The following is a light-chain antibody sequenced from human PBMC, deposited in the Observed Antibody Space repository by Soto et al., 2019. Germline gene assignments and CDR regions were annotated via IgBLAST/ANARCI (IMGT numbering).Light chain of an antibody. V-gene: IGLV2-14*01. CDR2: DVS. Sequence: QSALTQSASVSGSPGQSITISCTGTSSDVGGYNFVSWYQQHPGKAPKLMIYDVSNRPSGVSNRFSGSKSGNTASLTISGLQAEDEADYSCSSYTSSSTLVFGGGTQLTVL. CDR1: SSDVGGYNF. CDR3: SSYTSSSTLV. J-gene: IGLJ2*01.